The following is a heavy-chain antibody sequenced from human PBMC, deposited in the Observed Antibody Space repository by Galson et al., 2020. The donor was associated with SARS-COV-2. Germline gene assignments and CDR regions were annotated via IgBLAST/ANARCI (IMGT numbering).Heavy chain of an antibody. J-gene: IGHJ4*02. CDR1: GGSISSGGYY. V-gene: IGHV4-31*03. CDR3: ARARITMIVVVNAFDY. CDR2: IYYSGST. D-gene: IGHD3-22*01. Sequence: SETLSLTCTVSGGSISSGGYYWRWIRQHPGKGLEWIGYIYYSGSTYYNPSLKSRVTISVDTSKNQFSLKLSSVTAADTAVYYCARARITMIVVVNAFDYWGQGTLVTVSS.